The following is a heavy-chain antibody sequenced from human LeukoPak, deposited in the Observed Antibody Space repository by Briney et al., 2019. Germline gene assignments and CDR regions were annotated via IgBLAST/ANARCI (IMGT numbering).Heavy chain of an antibody. Sequence: SETLSLTCAVYGGSFSGYYWSWIRQPPGKGLEWIGEINHSGSTNYSPSLKSRVTISVDTSKNQFSLKLSSVTAADTAVYYCAREYSSSWYDYFDYWGQGTLVTVSS. CDR1: GGSFSGYY. D-gene: IGHD6-13*01. J-gene: IGHJ4*02. CDR3: AREYSSSWYDYFDY. V-gene: IGHV4-34*01. CDR2: INHSGST.